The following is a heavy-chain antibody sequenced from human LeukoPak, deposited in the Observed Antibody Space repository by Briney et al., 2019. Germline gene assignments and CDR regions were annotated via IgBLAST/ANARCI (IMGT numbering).Heavy chain of an antibody. Sequence: GGSLRLSCAASGFTFSSYAMSWVRQAPGKGLEWVSAISGSGGSTYYADSVKGRFTISRDNSKNTLYLQMNSLGAEDTAVYYCAKGRRGAAAAGRMFDYWGQGTLVTVSS. D-gene: IGHD6-13*01. J-gene: IGHJ4*02. V-gene: IGHV3-23*01. CDR3: AKGRRGAAAAGRMFDY. CDR2: ISGSGGST. CDR1: GFTFSSYA.